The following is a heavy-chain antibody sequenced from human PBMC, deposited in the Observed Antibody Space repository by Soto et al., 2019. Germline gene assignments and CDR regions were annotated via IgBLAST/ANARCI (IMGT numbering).Heavy chain of an antibody. CDR1: GCTVSSHY. CDR2: INSGGST. D-gene: IGHD2-2*01. CDR3: AREVFCSSSSCLVRYGMDV. Sequence: GSLRLSCAPSGCTVSSHYMSWVRQAPGKGLEWVSVINSGGSTYYADSVKGRFTISRDHSRNTLYLQMNSLRVEDTAVYYCAREVFCSSSSCLVRYGMDVWGQGTTVTVSS. J-gene: IGHJ6*02. V-gene: IGHV3-53*01.